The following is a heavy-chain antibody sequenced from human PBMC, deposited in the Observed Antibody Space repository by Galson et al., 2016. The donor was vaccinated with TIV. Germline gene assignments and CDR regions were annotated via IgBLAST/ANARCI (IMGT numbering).Heavy chain of an antibody. Sequence: SLRLSCAGSGFTFSGHSMNWVRRAPGKGLEWVSSISSSSDYIYYSDSMKGRFTISRDNAKKSLYLQMHSLRAEDTAVYYCARIIGYWVGYYTMDVWGQGTTVTVSS. CDR3: ARIIGYWVGYYTMDV. D-gene: IGHD2-8*02. CDR1: GFTFSGHS. J-gene: IGHJ6*02. V-gene: IGHV3-21*01. CDR2: ISSSSDYI.